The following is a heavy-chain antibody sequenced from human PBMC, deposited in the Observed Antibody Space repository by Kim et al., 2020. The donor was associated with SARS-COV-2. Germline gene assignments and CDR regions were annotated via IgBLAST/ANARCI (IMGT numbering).Heavy chain of an antibody. Sequence: ASVKVSCKVSGYTLTELSMHWVRQAPGKGLEWMGGFDPEDGETIYAQKFQGRVTMTEDTSTDTAYMELSSLRSEDTAVYYCATAGTYDYVWGSYRSTGSFDYWGQGTLVTVSS. CDR2: FDPEDGET. J-gene: IGHJ4*02. CDR1: GYTLTELS. CDR3: ATAGTYDYVWGSYRSTGSFDY. V-gene: IGHV1-24*01. D-gene: IGHD3-16*02.